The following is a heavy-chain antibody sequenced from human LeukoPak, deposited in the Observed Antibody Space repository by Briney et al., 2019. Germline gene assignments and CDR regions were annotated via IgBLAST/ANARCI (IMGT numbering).Heavy chain of an antibody. V-gene: IGHV4-4*07. CDR2: IYTSGST. D-gene: IGHD3-10*01. Sequence: PSETLSLTCTVSGGSISSYYWSWIRQPAGKGLEWIGRIYTSGSTNYNPSLKSRVTMSVDTSKNQFSLKLSSVTAADTAVYYCARESMVRGVISQPFDYWGQGTLVTVSS. CDR1: GGSISSYY. CDR3: ARESMVRGVISQPFDY. J-gene: IGHJ4*02.